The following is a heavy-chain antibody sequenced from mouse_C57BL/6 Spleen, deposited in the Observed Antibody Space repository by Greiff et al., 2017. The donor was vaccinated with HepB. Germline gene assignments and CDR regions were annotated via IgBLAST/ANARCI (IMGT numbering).Heavy chain of an antibody. Sequence: QVQLQQSGAELARPGASVKLSCKASGYTFTSYGISWVKQRTGQGLEWIGEIYPRSGNTYYNEKFKGKATLTADKSSSTAYMELRSLTSEDSAVYFCARIYYDYDPYYAMDYWGQGTSVTVSS. CDR2: IYPRSGNT. D-gene: IGHD2-4*01. J-gene: IGHJ4*01. V-gene: IGHV1-81*01. CDR1: GYTFTSYG. CDR3: ARIYYDYDPYYAMDY.